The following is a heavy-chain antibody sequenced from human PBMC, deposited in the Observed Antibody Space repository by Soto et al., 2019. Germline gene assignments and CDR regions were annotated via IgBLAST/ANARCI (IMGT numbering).Heavy chain of an antibody. CDR1: GYSFTSYW. D-gene: IGHD3-22*01. CDR3: ARQVVVRPNWFDP. J-gene: IGHJ5*02. CDR2: IDPSDSYT. Sequence: GESLKISCKGSGYSFTSYWISWVRQMPGKGLEWMGRIDPSDSYTNYSPSFQGHVTISADKSISTAYLQWSSLKASDTAMYYCARQVVVRPNWFDPCGQGTLVTVSS. V-gene: IGHV5-10-1*01.